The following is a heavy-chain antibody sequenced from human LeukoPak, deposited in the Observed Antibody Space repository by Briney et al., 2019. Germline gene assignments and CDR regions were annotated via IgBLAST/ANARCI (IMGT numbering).Heavy chain of an antibody. D-gene: IGHD1-26*01. CDR2: IIPIFGAA. J-gene: IGHJ4*02. Sequence: ASLKVSCKASGGTFSSYTISWVRQAPGQGLEWMGGIIPIFGAANYAQKFQGRVTITTDESTSTAYMELSSLRSEDTAVYYCAGGGSYPEGFDYWGQGTLVTVSS. CDR1: GGTFSSYT. CDR3: AGGGSYPEGFDY. V-gene: IGHV1-69*05.